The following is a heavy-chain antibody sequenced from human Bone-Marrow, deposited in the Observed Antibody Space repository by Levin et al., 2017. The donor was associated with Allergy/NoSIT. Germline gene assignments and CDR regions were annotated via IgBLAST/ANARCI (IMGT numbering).Heavy chain of an antibody. V-gene: IGHV3-66*02. Sequence: GESLKISCAVSGFTVSNHYMSWVRQAPGKGLEWVSVIYSGGSTNYADAVKGRFTISRDNSKNTVYLQMNSLRAEDTAVYYCARLVYSSGWTGGYWGQGTLVTVSS. CDR2: IYSGGST. CDR1: GFTVSNHY. CDR3: ARLVYSSGWTGGY. J-gene: IGHJ4*02. D-gene: IGHD6-19*01.